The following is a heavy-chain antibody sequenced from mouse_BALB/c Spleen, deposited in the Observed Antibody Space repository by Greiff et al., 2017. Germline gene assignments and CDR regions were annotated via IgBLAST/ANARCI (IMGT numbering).Heavy chain of an antibody. J-gene: IGHJ2*01. Sequence: VQLQESGAELVKPGASVKLSCKASGYTFTSYYMYWVKQRPGQGLEWIGEINPSNGGTNFNEKFKSKATLTVDKSSSTAYMQLSSLTSEDSAVYDCTRMWADYRGQGTTLTDSS. CDR2: INPSNGGT. CDR3: TRMWADY. CDR1: GYTFTSYY. V-gene: IGHV1S81*02.